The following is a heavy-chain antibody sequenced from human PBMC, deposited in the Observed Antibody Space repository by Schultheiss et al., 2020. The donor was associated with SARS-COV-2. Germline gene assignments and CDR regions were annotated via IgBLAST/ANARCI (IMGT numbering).Heavy chain of an antibody. V-gene: IGHV3-23*01. Sequence: GGSLRLSCAASGFTFSTYAMSWVRQAPGKGLEWVSAISDTTYYADSVRGRFTISRDNARNTLYLQMTSLRVEDTAVYYCAKDSLGYCSSTSCPNWFDPWGQGTLVTVSS. CDR1: GFTFSTYA. J-gene: IGHJ5*02. CDR3: AKDSLGYCSSTSCPNWFDP. D-gene: IGHD2-2*01. CDR2: ISDTT.